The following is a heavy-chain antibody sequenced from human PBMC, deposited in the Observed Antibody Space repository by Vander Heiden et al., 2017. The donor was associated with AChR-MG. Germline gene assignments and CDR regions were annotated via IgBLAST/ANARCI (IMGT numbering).Heavy chain of an antibody. V-gene: IGHV1-69*01. CDR3: ARDLIQYCSSTSCYTDNWFDP. J-gene: IGHJ5*02. D-gene: IGHD2-2*02. Sequence: QVQLVQSGAEVKKPGSSVKVSCKASGGTFSSYAIRWVRQAPGQGLEWMGGIIPIFGTANYAQKFQGRVTITADESTSTAYMELSSLRSEDTAVYYCARDLIQYCSSTSCYTDNWFDPWGQGTLVTVSS. CDR1: GGTFSSYA. CDR2: IIPIFGTA.